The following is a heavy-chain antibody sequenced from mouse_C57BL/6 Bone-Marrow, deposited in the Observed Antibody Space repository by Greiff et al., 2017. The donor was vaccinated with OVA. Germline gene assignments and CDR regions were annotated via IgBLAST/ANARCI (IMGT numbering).Heavy chain of an antibody. V-gene: IGHV1-26*01. J-gene: IGHJ4*01. Sequence: EVKLQQSGPELVKPGASVKISCKASGYTFTDYYMNWVKQSHGKSLEWIGDINPNNGGTSYNQKFKGKATLTVDKSSSTAYMELRSLTSEDSAVYYCARGEDKFITTVGAMDYWGQGTSVTVSS. CDR2: INPNNGGT. CDR1: GYTFTDYY. CDR3: ARGEDKFITTVGAMDY. D-gene: IGHD1-1*01.